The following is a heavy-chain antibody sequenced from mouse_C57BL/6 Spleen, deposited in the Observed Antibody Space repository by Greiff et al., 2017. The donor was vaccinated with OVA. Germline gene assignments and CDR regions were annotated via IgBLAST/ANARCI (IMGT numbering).Heavy chain of an antibody. D-gene: IGHD2-2*01. CDR3: ARHETLVAWYFDY. CDR2: FYPGGGSI. CDR1: GYTFTEYT. Sequence: QVQLQQSGAELVKPGASVKLSCKASGYTFTEYTINWVKQRPGKGREWIGWFYPGGGSIKYNEKFKEKATLTADKSSRKVYIELNRLTSEDSAVYFCARHETLVAWYFDYWGQGTTLTVSS. V-gene: IGHV1-62-2*01. J-gene: IGHJ2*01.